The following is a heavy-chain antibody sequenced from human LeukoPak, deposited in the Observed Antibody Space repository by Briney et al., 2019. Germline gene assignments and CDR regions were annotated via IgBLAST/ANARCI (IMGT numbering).Heavy chain of an antibody. CDR2: ISYDGSNK. Sequence: GGSLTLPWAPSGHPFSSYAMHWVRRAPGKGLEWGAVISYDGSNKYYADSVKGRFTISRDNSKNTLYLQMNSLRAEDTAVYYCARDRLRWLRGVDYWGQGTLVTVSS. D-gene: IGHD5-24*01. V-gene: IGHV3-30-3*01. CDR1: GHPFSSYA. J-gene: IGHJ4*02. CDR3: ARDRLRWLRGVDY.